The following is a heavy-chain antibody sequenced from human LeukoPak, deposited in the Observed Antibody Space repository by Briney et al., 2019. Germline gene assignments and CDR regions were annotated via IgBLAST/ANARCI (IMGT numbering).Heavy chain of an antibody. D-gene: IGHD2-15*01. CDR3: AIGGSSIDY. CDR1: GGTFSSYT. Sequence: ASVKVSCKASGGTFSSYTISWVRQAPGQGLEWMGGIIPILGIANDAQKFQGRVTITADKSTSTAYMELSSLRSEDTAVYYCAIGGSSIDYWGQGTLVTVSS. V-gene: IGHV1-69*10. J-gene: IGHJ4*02. CDR2: IIPILGIA.